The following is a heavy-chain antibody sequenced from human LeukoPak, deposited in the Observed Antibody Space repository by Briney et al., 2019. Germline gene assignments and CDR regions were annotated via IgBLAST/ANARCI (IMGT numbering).Heavy chain of an antibody. J-gene: IGHJ5*02. CDR2: IYHSGST. Sequence: SETLSLTCTVSGYSISSGYYWGWIRQPPGKGLEWIGSIYHSGSTYYNPSLKSRVTISVDTSKNQFSLKLSSVTAADTAVYYCASVGDIAAAGTHWFDPWGQGTLVTVSS. V-gene: IGHV4-38-2*02. CDR3: ASVGDIAAAGTHWFDP. D-gene: IGHD6-13*01. CDR1: GYSISSGYY.